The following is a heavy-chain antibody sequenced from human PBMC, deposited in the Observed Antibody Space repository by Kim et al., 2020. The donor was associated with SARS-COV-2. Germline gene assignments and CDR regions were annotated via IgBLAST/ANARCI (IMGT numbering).Heavy chain of an antibody. J-gene: IGHJ4*02. CDR2: ISFGGVT. D-gene: IGHD2-2*01. Sequence: GGSLRLSCAASGFTFSNYGVSWVRQAPGKGLEWVSAISFGGVTDYADSVRGRFTTSRDHPKSTVYLQMNSLRAEDTAVYYCAGICGTTSCSDDYWGQGT. CDR1: GFTFSNYG. V-gene: IGHV3-23*01. CDR3: AGICGTTSCSDDY.